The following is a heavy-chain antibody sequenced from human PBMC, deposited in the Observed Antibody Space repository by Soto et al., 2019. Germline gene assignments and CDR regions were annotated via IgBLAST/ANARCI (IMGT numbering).Heavy chain of an antibody. CDR3: ARESVPGSSSSD. CDR1: GFTFSSYA. Sequence: GGSLRLSCAASGFTFSSYAMHWVRQAPGKGLEWVAVISYDGSNKYYADSVKGRFTISRDNSKNTLYLQMNSLRAEDTAVYYCARESVPGSSSSDWGQGTLVTVSS. V-gene: IGHV3-30-3*01. D-gene: IGHD6-6*01. J-gene: IGHJ4*02. CDR2: ISYDGSNK.